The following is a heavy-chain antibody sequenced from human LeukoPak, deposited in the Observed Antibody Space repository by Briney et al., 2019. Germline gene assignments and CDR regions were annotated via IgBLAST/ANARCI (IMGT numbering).Heavy chain of an antibody. CDR2: IYYSGST. CDR1: GGSISSYY. Sequence: SETLSLTCTVSGGSISSYYWSWIRQPPGKGLEGIGYIYYSGSTNYNPSLKSRVTISVDTSKKQFYMRLSCVSAADTAVYYCAREYQAGVDGGYWGKGTLVTVSS. V-gene: IGHV4-59*01. J-gene: IGHJ4*02. CDR3: AREYQAGVDGGY. D-gene: IGHD3-10*01.